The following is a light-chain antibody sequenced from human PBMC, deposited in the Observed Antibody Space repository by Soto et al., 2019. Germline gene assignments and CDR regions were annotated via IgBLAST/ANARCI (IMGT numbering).Light chain of an antibody. CDR2: GAS. V-gene: IGKV3D-15*01. CDR1: QSVSSS. CDR3: QQYNNWHT. J-gene: IGKJ5*01. Sequence: EIVLAQSPGTLSLSPGESATLSCRASQSVSSSFLAWYQQKAGQAPRLLIYGASNRATGIPDRFSGSGSGTEFTLTISSLQSEDFAVYYCQQYNNWHTFGQGTRLEIK.